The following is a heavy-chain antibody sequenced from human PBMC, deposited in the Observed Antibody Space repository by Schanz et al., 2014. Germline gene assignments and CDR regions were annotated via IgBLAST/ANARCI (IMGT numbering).Heavy chain of an antibody. J-gene: IGHJ4*02. CDR1: GFTFSSYG. CDR3: ARDGDFDY. V-gene: IGHV3-33*01. CDR2: IWYDGSNK. Sequence: QLVESGGGLVQPGGSLRLSCAASGFTFSSYGMHWVRQAPGKGLEWVAIIWYDGSNKYYADSVKGRFTISRDNSKNTLFLQMSSLRAEDTAVYYCARDGDFDYWGQGTLVTVSS.